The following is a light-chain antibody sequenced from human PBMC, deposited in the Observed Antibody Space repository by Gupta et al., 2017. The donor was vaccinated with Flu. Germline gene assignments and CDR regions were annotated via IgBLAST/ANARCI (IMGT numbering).Light chain of an antibody. CDR1: QSVSNH. V-gene: IGKV3-11*01. Sequence: EVVLTQYPATLSLSPGERATLSCRASQSVSNHLAWYQQKPGQAPRLLIYDASNRATGIPARFSGSGSGTDFTLTISSLEPEDFAVYYCQQRSNWPPGFTFGPGTKVDIK. CDR2: DAS. CDR3: QQRSNWPPGFT. J-gene: IGKJ3*01.